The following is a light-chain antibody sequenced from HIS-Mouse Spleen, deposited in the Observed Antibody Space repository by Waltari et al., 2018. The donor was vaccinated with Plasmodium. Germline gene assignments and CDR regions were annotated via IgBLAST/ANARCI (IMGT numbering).Light chain of an antibody. V-gene: IGKV3-15*01. CDR2: GAS. Sequence: EIVMTQSPATLSVSPGERATLSCRASQSVSSNLAWYQQKPGQAPRLLIYGASIRATGIPARFSGSGSGTEFTLTISSLQSEDFAVYYCQQYNNWSFTVGPGTKVDI. CDR1: QSVSSN. J-gene: IGKJ3*01. CDR3: QQYNNWSFT.